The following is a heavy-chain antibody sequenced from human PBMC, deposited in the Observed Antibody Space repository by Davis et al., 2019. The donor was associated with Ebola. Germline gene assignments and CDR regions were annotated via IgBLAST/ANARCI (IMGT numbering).Heavy chain of an antibody. Sequence: GESLKISCAASGFIFKTYTMHWVRQAPGKGLEWVAVIPYDGKDISYADSAKGRFTISRDNAKNSLYLQMNSLRAEDTAVYYCARRTPPDYWGQGTLVTVSS. V-gene: IGHV3-30*04. J-gene: IGHJ4*02. CDR2: IPYDGKDI. CDR1: GFIFKTYT. CDR3: ARRTPPDY.